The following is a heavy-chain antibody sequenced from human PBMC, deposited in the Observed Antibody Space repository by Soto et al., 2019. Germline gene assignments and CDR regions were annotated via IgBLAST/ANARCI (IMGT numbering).Heavy chain of an antibody. CDR1: GGSISCGDYY. CDR3: ARDSPGVASSGYYDAFDI. D-gene: IGHD3-22*01. Sequence: TLSLTCTVSGGSISCGDYYWSWIRQPPGKGLEWIGYIYYSGSTYYNPSLKSRVTISVDTSKNQFSLKLSSVTAADTAVYYCARDSPGVASSGYYDAFDIWGQGTMVTVSS. J-gene: IGHJ3*02. CDR2: IYYSGST. V-gene: IGHV4-30-4*01.